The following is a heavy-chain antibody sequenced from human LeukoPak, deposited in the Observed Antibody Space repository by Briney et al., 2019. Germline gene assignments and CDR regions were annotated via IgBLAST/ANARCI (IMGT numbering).Heavy chain of an antibody. CDR1: GGSISSYY. D-gene: IGHD1-26*01. J-gene: IGHJ5*02. V-gene: IGHV4-4*07. CDR3: ARDQGWELPNWFDP. Sequence: SETLSLTCTVSGGSISSYYWSWIRQPAGKGLEWIGRIYTSGSTNYNPSLKSRVTMSVDTSKNQFSLKLSSVTAADTAVYYCARDQGWELPNWFDPWGQGTLVTVSP. CDR2: IYTSGST.